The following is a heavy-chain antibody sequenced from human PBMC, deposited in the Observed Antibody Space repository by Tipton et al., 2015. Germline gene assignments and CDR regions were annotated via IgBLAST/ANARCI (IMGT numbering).Heavy chain of an antibody. V-gene: IGHV4-38-2*01. D-gene: IGHD3-9*01. Sequence: TLSLTCAVSAYSISSDYYWGWIRQPPGKGLEWIGSISHSGNTYYNPSLKSRVTMSRDTSKNQFSLKLTSVTAADTAAYYCACQDYDSLTRDYQTVDYWGQGTLVTVSS. CDR2: ISHSGNT. CDR1: AYSISSDYY. CDR3: ACQDYDSLTRDYQTVDY. J-gene: IGHJ4*02.